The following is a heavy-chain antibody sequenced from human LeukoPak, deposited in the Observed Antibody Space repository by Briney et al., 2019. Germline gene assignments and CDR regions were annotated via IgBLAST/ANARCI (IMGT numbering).Heavy chain of an antibody. D-gene: IGHD2-2*01. J-gene: IGHJ4*02. CDR2: ISGSGGST. V-gene: IGHV3-23*01. CDR3: AKDGCSSTSCPGAFDY. Sequence: GGSLRLSCAASGFTFSSYGMSWVRQAPGKGLEWVSAISGSGGSTYYADSVKGRFTISRDNSKNTLHLQMNSLRAEDTAVYYCAKDGCSSTSCPGAFDYWGQGTLVTVSS. CDR1: GFTFSSYG.